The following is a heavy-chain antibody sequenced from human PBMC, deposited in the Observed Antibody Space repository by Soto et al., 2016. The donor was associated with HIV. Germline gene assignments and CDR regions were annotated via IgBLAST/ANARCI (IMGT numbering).Heavy chain of an antibody. CDR1: GFTFSDHY. CDR2: TRNKANSYTT. Sequence: EVQLVESGGGLVQPGGSLRLSCAASGFTFSDHYMDWVRQAPGKGLEWVGRTRNKANSYTTEYAASVKGRFTISRDDSKNSLYLQMNSLKTEDTAVYYCARTNIAAAGLAYYYYYMDVWGKGTTVTVSS. CDR3: ARTNIAAAGLAYYYYYMDV. D-gene: IGHD6-13*01. J-gene: IGHJ6*03. V-gene: IGHV3-72*01.